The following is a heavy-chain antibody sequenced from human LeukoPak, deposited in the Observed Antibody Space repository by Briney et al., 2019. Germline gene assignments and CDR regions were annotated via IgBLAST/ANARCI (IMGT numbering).Heavy chain of an antibody. D-gene: IGHD1-26*01. CDR1: GFSFSGSG. CDR2: IRSQADSYAT. CDR3: ASFPSGSYSAY. V-gene: IGHV3-73*01. Sequence: GGSLRLSCAASGFSFSGSGMHWVRQASGKGLKWVGHIRSQADSYATVYGASVKGRFTITRDDSENTAYLQMNSLKTKDTGVYYCASFPSGSYSAYWGQGTLVTVSS. J-gene: IGHJ4*02.